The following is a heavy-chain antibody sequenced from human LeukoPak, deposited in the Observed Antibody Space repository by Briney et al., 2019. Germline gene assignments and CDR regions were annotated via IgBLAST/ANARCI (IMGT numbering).Heavy chain of an antibody. CDR3: ARGLVVLRFLEWLTNRHRPTRDAFDI. CDR2: IYYSGST. D-gene: IGHD3-3*01. J-gene: IGHJ3*02. CDR1: GGSIRSTSYY. V-gene: IGHV4-39*07. Sequence: SETLSLTCTVSGGSIRSTSYYWGWIRQPPGKGLEWIGSIYYSGSTYYNPSLKSRVTISVDTSKNQFSLKLSSVTAADTAVYYCARGLVVLRFLEWLTNRHRPTRDAFDIWGQGTMVTVSS.